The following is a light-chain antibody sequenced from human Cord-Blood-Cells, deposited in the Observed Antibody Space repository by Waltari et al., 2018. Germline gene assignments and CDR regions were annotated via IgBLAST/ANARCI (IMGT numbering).Light chain of an antibody. Sequence: DIQMNQSPSTLSASVGDRVTITVRASQSISSWLAWYHQKAGKAPKLLIYKASSVESGVPSRFSGSGSGTEVTLTISSLQPDDFATYYCQQYNSYSLTFGGGTKVEIK. CDR2: KAS. V-gene: IGKV1-5*03. J-gene: IGKJ4*01. CDR3: QQYNSYSLT. CDR1: QSISSW.